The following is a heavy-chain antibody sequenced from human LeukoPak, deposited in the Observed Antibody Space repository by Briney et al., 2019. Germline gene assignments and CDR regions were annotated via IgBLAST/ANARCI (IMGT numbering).Heavy chain of an antibody. V-gene: IGHV4-4*07. CDR2: IYTSGST. J-gene: IGHJ5*02. Sequence: SETLSITCTVSGGSISSYYWSWIRQPAGKGLEWIGRIYTSGSTNYNPSLKSRVTMSVDTSKNQFSLELSSVTAADTAVYYCARGGRYRSSWYWFDPWGQGTLVTVSS. CDR1: GGSISSYY. CDR3: ARGGRYRSSWYWFDP. D-gene: IGHD6-13*01.